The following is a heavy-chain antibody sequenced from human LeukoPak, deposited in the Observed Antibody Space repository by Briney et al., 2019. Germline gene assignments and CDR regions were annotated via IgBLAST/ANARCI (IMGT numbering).Heavy chain of an antibody. D-gene: IGHD6-19*01. CDR2: IYYSGST. J-gene: IGHJ6*03. CDR1: GGSFSSYY. V-gene: IGHV4-59*01. Sequence: SETLSLTCAVYGGSFSSYYWSWIRQPPGKGLEWIGYIYYSGSTNYNPSLKSRVTISVDTSKNQFSLKLSSVTAADTAVYYCARSPTQFPLYYYYYYMDVWGKGTTVTVSS. CDR3: ARSPTQFPLYYYYYYMDV.